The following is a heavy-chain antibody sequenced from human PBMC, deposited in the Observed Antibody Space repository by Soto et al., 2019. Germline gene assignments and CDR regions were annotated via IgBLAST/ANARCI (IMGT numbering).Heavy chain of an antibody. D-gene: IGHD2-2*01. V-gene: IGHV3-33*01. CDR1: GFTFSSYG. CDR3: ARDQGVAPAARDYYYYGMDV. CDR2: IWYDGSNK. J-gene: IGHJ6*02. Sequence: QVQLVESGGGVVQPGRSLRLSCAASGFTFSSYGMHWVRQAPGKGLEWVAVIWYDGSNKYYADSVKGRFTISRDNSKNTLYLQMNSLRAEDTVVYYCARDQGVAPAARDYYYYGMDVWGQGTTVTVSS.